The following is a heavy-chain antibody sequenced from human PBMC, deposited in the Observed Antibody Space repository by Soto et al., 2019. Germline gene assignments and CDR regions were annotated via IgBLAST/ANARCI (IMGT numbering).Heavy chain of an antibody. V-gene: IGHV3-30*03. J-gene: IGHJ4*02. CDR2: ISRDGGTK. CDR3: TGGVASGY. D-gene: IGHD2-8*02. CDR1: GFTVSSYG. Sequence: QVQLVESGGGVVQPGRSLRLSCAASGFTVSSYGMHWVRQAPGKGLEWVAVISRDGGTKYYADSVKGRFTISKDNSRNTLFRERNSLRGDDMAVYYCTGGVASGYWGQGTLVTVSS.